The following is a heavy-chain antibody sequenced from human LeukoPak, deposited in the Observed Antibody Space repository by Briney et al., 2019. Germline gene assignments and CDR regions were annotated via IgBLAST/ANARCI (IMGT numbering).Heavy chain of an antibody. Sequence: PGGSLRLSCAASGFTFSGYAMNWVRQAPGKGLEWVSYISGSSTKIYYAESVKGRFTISRDNAKNSLSLQMNSLRAEDTAVYYCARDTLDYDILTGYRKVEMATIPVYWGQGTLVTVSS. V-gene: IGHV3-48*01. CDR3: ARDTLDYDILTGYRKVEMATIPVY. D-gene: IGHD3-9*01. J-gene: IGHJ4*02. CDR2: ISGSSTKI. CDR1: GFTFSGYA.